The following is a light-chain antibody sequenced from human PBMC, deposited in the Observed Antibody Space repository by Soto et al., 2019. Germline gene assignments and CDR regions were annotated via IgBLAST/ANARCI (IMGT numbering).Light chain of an antibody. CDR3: AAWDDSLNGWV. Sequence: QSVLTQPPSASGTPGQRVTISCSGSSSNIGSNTVSWYQQLPGTAPKLLIYSNNVRPSGVPDRFSGSISGTSASLAISGLQSEDEADYYCAAWDDSLNGWVFGGGTKLTVL. V-gene: IGLV1-44*01. CDR2: SNN. CDR1: SSNIGSNT. J-gene: IGLJ3*02.